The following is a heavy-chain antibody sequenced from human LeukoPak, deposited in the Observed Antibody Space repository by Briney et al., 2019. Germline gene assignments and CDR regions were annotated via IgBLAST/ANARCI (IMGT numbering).Heavy chain of an antibody. CDR3: ARGALITPGAFDI. CDR1: GFTFSSYA. D-gene: IGHD3-10*01. CDR2: ISYDGSNK. J-gene: IGHJ3*02. V-gene: IGHV3-30-3*01. Sequence: GGSLRLSCAASGFTFSSYAMHWVRQAPGKGLEWVAVISYDGSNKYYADSVKGRFTISRDNSKNTLYLQMNSLRAEDTAVYYCARGALITPGAFDIWGQGTMVTVSS.